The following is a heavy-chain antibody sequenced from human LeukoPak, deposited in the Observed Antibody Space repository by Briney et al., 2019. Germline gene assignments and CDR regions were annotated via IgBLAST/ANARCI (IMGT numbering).Heavy chain of an antibody. J-gene: IGHJ4*02. CDR2: ISGSGGST. Sequence: GGSLRLSCAASGFTFSSYAMSWVRQAPGKGLEWVSAISGSGGSTYYADSVKGRFTISRDNSKNTLYLQMNSLRAEDTAVYYCARVAVAGTGPDIDYWGQGTLVTVSS. D-gene: IGHD6-19*01. V-gene: IGHV3-23*01. CDR3: ARVAVAGTGPDIDY. CDR1: GFTFSSYA.